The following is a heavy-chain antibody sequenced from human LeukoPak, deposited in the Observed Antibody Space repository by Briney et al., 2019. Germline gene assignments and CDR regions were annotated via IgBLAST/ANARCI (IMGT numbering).Heavy chain of an antibody. D-gene: IGHD2-2*01. J-gene: IGHJ4*02. Sequence: GGSLRLSCAASGFTFDDYAMHWVRQAPGKGLEWVSGISWNSGSIGYADSVKGRFTISRDNAKNSLYLQMNSLRSEDTAVYYCARGPHCSSTSCPRTRITGTLDYWGQGTLVTVSS. CDR3: ARGPHCSSTSCPRTRITGTLDY. CDR2: ISWNSGSI. V-gene: IGHV3-9*01. CDR1: GFTFDDYA.